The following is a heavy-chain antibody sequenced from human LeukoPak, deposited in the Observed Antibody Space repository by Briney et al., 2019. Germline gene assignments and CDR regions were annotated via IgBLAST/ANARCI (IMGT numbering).Heavy chain of an antibody. D-gene: IGHD3-9*01. CDR3: ARDYDILTGYYNLLLYYGMDV. CDR1: GYTFTGYY. CDR2: INPSGGST. V-gene: IGHV1-46*01. J-gene: IGHJ6*02. Sequence: ASVKVSCKASGYTFTGYYMHWVRQAPGQGLEWMGIINPSGGSTSYAQKFQGRVTMTRDTSTSTVYMELSSLRSEDTAVYYCARDYDILTGYYNLLLYYGMDVWGQGTTVTVSS.